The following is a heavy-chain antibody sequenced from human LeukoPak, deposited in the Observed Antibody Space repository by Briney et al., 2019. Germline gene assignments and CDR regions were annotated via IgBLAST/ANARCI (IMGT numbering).Heavy chain of an antibody. CDR1: GDSITSYY. D-gene: IGHD3-22*01. CDR3: ARERYYDSSGYYAIDY. J-gene: IGHJ4*02. V-gene: IGHV4-59*01. Sequence: PSETLSLTCTVSGDSITSYYWSWIRQPPGKALEWIGYIYYSGSTNYNPSLKSRVTISVDTSKNQFSLKLSSVTAADTAVYYCARERYYDSSGYYAIDYWGQGTLVTVSS. CDR2: IYYSGST.